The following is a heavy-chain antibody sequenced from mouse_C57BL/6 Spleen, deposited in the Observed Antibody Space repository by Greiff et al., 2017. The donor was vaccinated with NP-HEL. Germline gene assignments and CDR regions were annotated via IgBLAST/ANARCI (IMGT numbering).Heavy chain of an antibody. CDR2: ISSGGSYT. D-gene: IGHD3-3*01. CDR1: GFTFSSYG. Sequence: DVMLVESGGDLVKPGGSLKLSCAASGFTFSSYGMSWVRQTPDKRLEWVATISSGGSYTYYPDSVKGRFTISRDNAKNTLYLQMSSLKSEDTAMYYCARQGTYYFDYWGQGTTLTVSS. V-gene: IGHV5-6*02. CDR3: ARQGTYYFDY. J-gene: IGHJ2*01.